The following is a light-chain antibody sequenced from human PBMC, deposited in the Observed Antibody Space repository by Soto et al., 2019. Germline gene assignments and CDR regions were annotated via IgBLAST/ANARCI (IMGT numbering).Light chain of an antibody. V-gene: IGLV2-8*01. Sequence: QSALTQPPSASGSPGQSVTISCTGTSSDVGGYNFVAWYQQHPGKAPKLMISEVSKRPSGVPYRFSGSKSGNTASLTVSGLQAEDEADYYCSSYAGSNIFVFGTGTKVTVL. CDR2: EVS. CDR1: SSDVGGYNF. J-gene: IGLJ1*01. CDR3: SSYAGSNIFV.